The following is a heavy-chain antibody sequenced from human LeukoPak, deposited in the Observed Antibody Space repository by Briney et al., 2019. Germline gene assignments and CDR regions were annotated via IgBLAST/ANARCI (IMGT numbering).Heavy chain of an antibody. J-gene: IGHJ5*02. CDR1: GYTFTGYD. Sequence: ASVKVSCKASGYTFTGYDINWVRQATGQGLEWMGWMNPNSGNTGYAQKFQGRVTMTRNTSISTAYMELSSLRSEDTAVYYCALYCSGGSCYNGSPWGQGTLVTVSS. V-gene: IGHV1-8*01. CDR2: MNPNSGNT. CDR3: ALYCSGGSCYNGSP. D-gene: IGHD2-15*01.